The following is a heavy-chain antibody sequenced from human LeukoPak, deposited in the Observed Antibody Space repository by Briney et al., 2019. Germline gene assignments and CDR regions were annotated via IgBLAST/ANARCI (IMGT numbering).Heavy chain of an antibody. V-gene: IGHV1-69*15. CDR3: ARGPRKGSYYYMDV. CDR2: IIPIFGTA. J-gene: IGHJ6*03. Sequence: SVKVSCKASGGTFSSYAISWVRQAPGQGLEWMGRIIPIFGTANYAQKFQGRVTITADQSTSTAYMELRRLRSEDTAVYYCARGPRKGSYYYMDVWGKGTTVTVSS. CDR1: GGTFSSYA.